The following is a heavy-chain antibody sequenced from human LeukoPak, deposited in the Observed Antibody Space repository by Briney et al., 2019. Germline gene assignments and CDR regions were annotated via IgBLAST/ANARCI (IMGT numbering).Heavy chain of an antibody. CDR1: GGTFSSYA. Sequence: ASVKVSCKASGGTFSSYAISWVRRAPGQGLEWMGGIIPIFGTANYAQKFQDRVTITADKSTSTAYMELSSLRSEDTAVYYCASAGIVVVPAAMPAHYYGMDVWGKGTTVTVSS. CDR3: ASAGIVVVPAAMPAHYYGMDV. D-gene: IGHD2-2*01. V-gene: IGHV1-69*06. J-gene: IGHJ6*04. CDR2: IIPIFGTA.